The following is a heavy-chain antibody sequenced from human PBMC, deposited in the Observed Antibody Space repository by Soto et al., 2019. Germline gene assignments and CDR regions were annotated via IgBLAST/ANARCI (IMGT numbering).Heavy chain of an antibody. CDR3: ARGWGYGDYRFFDY. CDR2: IFYTGHT. V-gene: IGHV4-59*11. Sequence: PSETLSLTCSVFGDSMNSHYGNWIRQPPGKGLEWIGDIFYTGHTNYNPSLKSRVTISVDMSKKQFSLRLTSVTAADTAVYYCARGWGYGDYRFFDYWGQGTLVTVSS. D-gene: IGHD4-17*01. J-gene: IGHJ4*02. CDR1: GDSMNSHY.